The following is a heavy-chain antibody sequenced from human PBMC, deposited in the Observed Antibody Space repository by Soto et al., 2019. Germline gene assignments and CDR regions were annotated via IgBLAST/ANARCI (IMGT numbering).Heavy chain of an antibody. J-gene: IGHJ3*02. CDR2: ISYSGSTI. CDR1: GFTFSDYY. CDR3: ARDNLAFDS. V-gene: IGHV3-11*01. Sequence: KTGGSLRLSCAASGFTFSDYYMSWLRQAPGKGLEWVSYISYSGSTIYYADSVKGRFTISRDNAKNSLYLQMNSLRAEDTAVYSGARDNLAFDSWRQGTMVAVAS.